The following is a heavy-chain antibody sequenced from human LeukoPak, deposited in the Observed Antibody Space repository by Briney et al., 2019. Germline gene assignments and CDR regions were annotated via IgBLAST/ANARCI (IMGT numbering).Heavy chain of an antibody. CDR1: GYTFTGYY. CDR2: INPNSGGT. CDR3: ASYNSKTMTYYYDSSGPEDY. D-gene: IGHD3-22*01. Sequence: EASVKVSCKASGYTFTGYYMHWVRQAPGQGLEWMGWINPNSGGTNYAQKFQGGVTMTRDTSISTAYMELSRLRSDDTAVYYCASYNSKTMTYYYDSSGPEDYWGQGTLVTVSS. V-gene: IGHV1-2*02. J-gene: IGHJ4*02.